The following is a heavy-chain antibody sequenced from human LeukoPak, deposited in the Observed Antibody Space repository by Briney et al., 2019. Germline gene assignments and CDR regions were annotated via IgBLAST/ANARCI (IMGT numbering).Heavy chain of an antibody. J-gene: IGHJ4*01. CDR3: VSDKGYSNNYLDY. Sequence: SKTQSLTCTVSGGSISTTGYYWVWIRQPPGKGVEWIASIYYSGSTYYNSSLKSRVTLSVDTSRNQFSLKLSSVTAADTALYYCVSDKGYSNNYLDYWGQGTLVTVSS. CDR2: IYYSGST. D-gene: IGHD6-13*01. V-gene: IGHV4-39*01. CDR1: GGSISTTGYY.